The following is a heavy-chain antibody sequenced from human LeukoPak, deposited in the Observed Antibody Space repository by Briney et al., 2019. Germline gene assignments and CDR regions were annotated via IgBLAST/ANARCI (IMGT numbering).Heavy chain of an antibody. D-gene: IGHD2-2*02. CDR2: IYYSGST. Sequence: SETLSLTCTVSGGSISSGDYYWSWIRQPPGKGLEWIGYIYYSGSTYYNPSLKSRVTISVDTSKNQFSLKLSSVTAADTAVYYCATVTQLLYTGDYWGQGTLVTVSS. CDR3: ATVTQLLYTGDY. V-gene: IGHV4-30-4*08. CDR1: GGSISSGDYY. J-gene: IGHJ4*02.